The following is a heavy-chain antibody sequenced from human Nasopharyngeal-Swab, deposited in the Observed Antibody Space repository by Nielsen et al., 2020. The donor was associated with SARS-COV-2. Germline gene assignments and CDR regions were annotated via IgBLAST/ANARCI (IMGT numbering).Heavy chain of an antibody. D-gene: IGHD3-9*01. CDR3: ARGTDIPPDY. V-gene: IGHV4-39*07. J-gene: IGHJ4*02. CDR2: IFSGGST. Sequence: WIRQPPGKGLEWIGNIFSGGSTYYNPSLDSRVTISLDTSKNQFSLKLSSVTAADTAVYYCARGTDIPPDYWGQGTLVTVSS.